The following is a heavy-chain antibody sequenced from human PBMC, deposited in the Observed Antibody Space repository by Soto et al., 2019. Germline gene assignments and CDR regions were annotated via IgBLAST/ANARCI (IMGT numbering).Heavy chain of an antibody. V-gene: IGHV3-30*18. CDR1: GFTFSSYG. Sequence: QVQLVESGGGVVQPGRSLRLSCAASGFTFSSYGMHWVRQAPGKGLEWVAIISYDENNKYYADSVKGRFTISRDNSKKTLYLQMNSLGAEDTAVYYCAKGAYSGSYLDSWGQGTLVTVSS. CDR3: AKGAYSGSYLDS. D-gene: IGHD1-26*01. J-gene: IGHJ4*02. CDR2: ISYDENNK.